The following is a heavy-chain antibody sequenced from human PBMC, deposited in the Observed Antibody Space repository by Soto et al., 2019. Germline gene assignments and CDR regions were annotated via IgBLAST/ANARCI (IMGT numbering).Heavy chain of an antibody. CDR3: ARDYYDSSGYRGWGPNYYGMDV. D-gene: IGHD3-22*01. J-gene: IGHJ6*02. CDR1: GYTYTSYA. CDR2: INAGNGNT. Sequence: ASVKVSCKASGYTYTSYAMHWVRQAPGQRLEWMGWINAGNGNTKYSQKFQGRVTITRDTSASTAYMELSSLRSEDTAVYYCARDYYDSSGYRGWGPNYYGMDVWGQGTTVTVS. V-gene: IGHV1-3*01.